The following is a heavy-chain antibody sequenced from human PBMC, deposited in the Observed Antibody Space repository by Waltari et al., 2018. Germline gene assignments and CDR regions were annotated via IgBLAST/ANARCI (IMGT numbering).Heavy chain of an antibody. CDR3: ASGPNY. Sequence: QVQLQESGPGLVKPSETLSLTCTVSGGSISSHYWSWIRQPPGKGLEWIGYIYYSGSTNYNPSLKSRVTISVDTSKNQFSLKLSSVTAADTAVYYCASGPNYWGQGTLVTVSS. CDR2: IYYSGST. CDR1: GGSISSHY. J-gene: IGHJ4*02. V-gene: IGHV4-59*08.